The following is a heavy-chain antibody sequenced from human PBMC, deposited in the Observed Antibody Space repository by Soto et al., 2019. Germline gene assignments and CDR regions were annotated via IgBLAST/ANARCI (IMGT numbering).Heavy chain of an antibody. Sequence: PRGSLSLSCAASGFSFSNYNMNWVRQAPGKGLEWVSHITDGLTKHYADFVQGRFTISRDNAKNSLYLELTDLRDDDTAVYYCARDTSHGVTIGGLDSWGQGTLVTVSS. J-gene: IGHJ4*02. CDR1: GFSFSNYN. V-gene: IGHV3-48*02. CDR3: ARDTSHGVTIGGLDS. D-gene: IGHD3-16*01. CDR2: ITDGLTK.